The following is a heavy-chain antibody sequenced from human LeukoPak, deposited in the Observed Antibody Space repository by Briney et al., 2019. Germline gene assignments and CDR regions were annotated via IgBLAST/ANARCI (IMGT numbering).Heavy chain of an antibody. CDR3: ARVKGYYYDSSGYYY. CDR1: GYTFTGYY. D-gene: IGHD3-22*01. Sequence: ASVKVSCKASGYTFTGYYIHWVRQAPGQGLEWMGRINPNSGGTNYAQKFQGRVTMTRDTSISTAYMELSRLRSDDTAVYYCARVKGYYYDSSGYYYWGQGTLVTVSS. V-gene: IGHV1-2*06. J-gene: IGHJ4*02. CDR2: INPNSGGT.